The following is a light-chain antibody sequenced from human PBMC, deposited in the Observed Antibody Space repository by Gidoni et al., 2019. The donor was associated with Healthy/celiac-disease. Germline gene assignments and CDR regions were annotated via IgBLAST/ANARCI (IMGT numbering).Light chain of an antibody. CDR3: PQSYTTPRT. V-gene: IGKV1-39*01. Sequence: IQMNQSPSSLSASVGDRVTITRRAMQSTSNYLNWYQQTPGKAPKLLIYAASRLQSGVPSRFSGSGSVTDFTLTISSLHPDDFATYYCPQSYTTPRTFGPGTKVEIK. J-gene: IGKJ1*01. CDR1: QSTSNY. CDR2: AAS.